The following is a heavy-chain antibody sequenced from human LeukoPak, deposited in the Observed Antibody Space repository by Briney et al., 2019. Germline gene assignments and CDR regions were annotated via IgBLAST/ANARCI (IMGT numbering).Heavy chain of an antibody. CDR1: GFTFSSYA. CDR2: ISGSGGST. J-gene: IGHJ4*02. D-gene: IGHD5-24*01. V-gene: IGHV3-23*01. Sequence: GGSLRLSCAASGFTFSSYAMSWVRQAPGKGLEWVSAISGSGGSTYYADSVKGRFTISRDNTKSTLYLQMNSLRAEDTAVYYCAKLVEMATIFDYWGQGTLVTVSS. CDR3: AKLVEMATIFDY.